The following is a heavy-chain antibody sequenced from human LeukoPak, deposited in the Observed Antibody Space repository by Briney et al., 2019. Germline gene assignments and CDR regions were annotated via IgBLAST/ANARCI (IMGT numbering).Heavy chain of an antibody. Sequence: GESLKISCKGSGYSFSTYWIGWVRQTPGKGLKWMGIVYPDDSDTTYSPSFQGQVTISADKSISTAYLQWSSLKTPDTAMYYCARADRGRGVFDNWGQGTLVTVSS. V-gene: IGHV5-51*01. CDR2: VYPDDSDT. D-gene: IGHD3-16*01. J-gene: IGHJ4*02. CDR1: GYSFSTYW. CDR3: ARADRGRGVFDN.